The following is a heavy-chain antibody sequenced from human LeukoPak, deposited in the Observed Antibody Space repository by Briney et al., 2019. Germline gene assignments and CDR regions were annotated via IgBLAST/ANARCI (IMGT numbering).Heavy chain of an antibody. Sequence: ASVTVSCKVSGYTLTELFMHWVRPAPGKGLEWMGRFDPEDGETIYAQKLQGGVTMTEDTSTGTAYMELSSLRSEDTAVYYCVTAPVFSDSYFKYWGQGTLVTVSS. D-gene: IGHD2-21*02. CDR2: FDPEDGET. CDR3: VTAPVFSDSYFKY. CDR1: GYTLTELF. J-gene: IGHJ4*02. V-gene: IGHV1-24*01.